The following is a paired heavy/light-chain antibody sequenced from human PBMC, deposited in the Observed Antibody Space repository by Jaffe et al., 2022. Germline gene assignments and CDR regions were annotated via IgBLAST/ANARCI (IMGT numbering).Light chain of an antibody. CDR2: STS. Sequence: QTVVTQEPSLTVSPGGTVTLTCASSTGAVTSGYYPNWFQQKPGQAPRALIYSTSNKHSWTPARFSGSLLGGKAALTLSGVQPEDEAEYYCLLYYGGAQPYVVFGGGTKLTVL. CDR3: LLYYGGAQPYVV. J-gene: IGLJ2*01. V-gene: IGLV7-43*01. CDR1: TGAVTSGYY.
Heavy chain of an antibody. D-gene: IGHD3-16*01. CDR3: ARGLAYYDYIWRQPIKQACFDY. CDR1: GFTFSDYY. CDR2: ISSSGSTI. V-gene: IGHV3-11*01. Sequence: QVQLVESGGGLVKPGGSLRLSCAASGFTFSDYYMSWIRQAPGKGLEWVSYISSSGSTIYYADSVKGRFTISRDNAKNSLYLQMNSLRAEDTAVYYCARGLAYYDYIWRQPIKQACFDYWGQGTLVTVSS. J-gene: IGHJ4*02.